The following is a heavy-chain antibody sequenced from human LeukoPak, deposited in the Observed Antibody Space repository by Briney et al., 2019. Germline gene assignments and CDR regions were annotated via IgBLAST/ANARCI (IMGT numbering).Heavy chain of an antibody. V-gene: IGHV3-23*01. J-gene: IGHJ4*02. CDR1: GFTFSIFH. CDR2: ITNSGDST. D-gene: IGHD1-26*01. Sequence: GGSLRLSCAASGFTFSIFHMTWVRQAPGKGLEWVSGITNSGDSTYYADSVKGRFTISRDNSKNTLYLQMNSLRVEDTAVYYCAKGLGGFDCWGQGTLVTVPS. CDR3: AKGLGGFDC.